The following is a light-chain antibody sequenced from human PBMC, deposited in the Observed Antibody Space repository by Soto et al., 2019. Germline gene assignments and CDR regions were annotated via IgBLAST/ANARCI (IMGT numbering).Light chain of an antibody. CDR1: QSVSSSF. Sequence: EIVLTQSPGTLSLSPGERATLSCRASQSVSSSFLAWYQQKPGQAPRLLIYSASSRATGIPDRFSGSGSGTDFTLTISRLEPEDFAVYYCQQYGSSQWTFGQGTKVXXK. V-gene: IGKV3-20*01. J-gene: IGKJ1*01. CDR2: SAS. CDR3: QQYGSSQWT.